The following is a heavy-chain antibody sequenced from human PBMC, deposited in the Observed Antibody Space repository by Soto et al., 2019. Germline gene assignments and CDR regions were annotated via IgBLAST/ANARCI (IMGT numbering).Heavy chain of an antibody. J-gene: IGHJ5*02. D-gene: IGHD1-1*01. CDR2: INHSGSP. CDR1: GGSFIGYY. CDR3: ATANWSHHYFDP. Sequence: SSETLSLTCAVYGGSFIGYYWSWLRQPPGKGLEWIGEINHSGSPNYNPSLKSRVTISVDTSKNQFSLKMTSVTAADTAVYYCATANWSHHYFDPWGQGTLVTVSS. V-gene: IGHV4-34*01.